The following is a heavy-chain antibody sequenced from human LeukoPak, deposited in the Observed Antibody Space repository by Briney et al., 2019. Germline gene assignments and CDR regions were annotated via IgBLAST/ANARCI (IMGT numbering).Heavy chain of an antibody. CDR2: IYSGGST. CDR3: AKDRCSSSCLFEDY. Sequence: GGSLRLSCAASGFTVRNNYMSWVRQAPGKGLEWVSLIYSGGSTYYADSVKGRFTISRDNSNNTVYLQMNSLRAEDTAVYYCAKDRCSSSCLFEDYWGQGTLVTVSS. J-gene: IGHJ4*02. CDR1: GFTVRNNY. D-gene: IGHD6-13*01. V-gene: IGHV3-66*01.